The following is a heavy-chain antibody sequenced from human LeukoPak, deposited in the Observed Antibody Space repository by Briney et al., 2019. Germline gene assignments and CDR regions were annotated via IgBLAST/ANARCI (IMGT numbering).Heavy chain of an antibody. J-gene: IGHJ5*02. D-gene: IGHD2-15*01. CDR1: GGSISSYY. Sequence: SETLSLTCTVSGGSISSYYWSWIRQPPGKGLEWMGYIYYSGSTNYNSSLKSRVIISVDTSKNQFSLKLSSVPAADTAVYYCARSLHCSGGSCYSSWFDPWGQGTLVTVSS. CDR3: ARSLHCSGGSCYSSWFDP. V-gene: IGHV4-59*01. CDR2: IYYSGST.